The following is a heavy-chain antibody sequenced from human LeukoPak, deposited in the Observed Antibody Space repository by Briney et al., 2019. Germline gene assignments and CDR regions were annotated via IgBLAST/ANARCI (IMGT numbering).Heavy chain of an antibody. Sequence: GGSLRLSCAASGFTFSSYAMSWVRQAPGKGLEWVSGISASGGSTYYADSVKGRFTISRDNSKNTLYLQMNSLRAEDTAVYYCARGPYSSGWRRFDYWGQGTLVTVSS. J-gene: IGHJ4*02. V-gene: IGHV3-23*01. CDR1: GFTFSSYA. CDR2: ISASGGST. CDR3: ARGPYSSGWRRFDY. D-gene: IGHD6-19*01.